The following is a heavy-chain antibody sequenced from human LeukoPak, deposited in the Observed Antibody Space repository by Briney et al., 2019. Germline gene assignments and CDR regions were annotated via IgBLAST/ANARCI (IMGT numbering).Heavy chain of an antibody. J-gene: IGHJ4*02. CDR3: ARGATKNIVLMVYATLFDY. Sequence: SETLSLTCSVSGGSFSGSYWSWIRQPPGKGLEWIGEINHSGTTNYNPSLASRVTVSVDTSKNQFSLNLTSVTAADTAVYYCARGATKNIVLMVYATLFDYWGQGTLVTVSS. CDR1: GGSFSGSY. V-gene: IGHV4-34*01. CDR2: INHSGTT. D-gene: IGHD2-8*01.